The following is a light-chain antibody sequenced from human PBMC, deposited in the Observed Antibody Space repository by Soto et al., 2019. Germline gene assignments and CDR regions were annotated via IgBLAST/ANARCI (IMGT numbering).Light chain of an antibody. J-gene: IGKJ2*01. CDR1: QGVGSW. CDR2: GAS. Sequence: DIPMTQSPSSVSASVGDRVTITCPASQGVGSWLAWYQQKPGKAPNLLIYGASNLHSGGPSRFSGSGSGTEFTLTISSLQPEDFATYFCQQTNSFPFTFGQGTRLDIK. V-gene: IGKV1-12*01. CDR3: QQTNSFPFT.